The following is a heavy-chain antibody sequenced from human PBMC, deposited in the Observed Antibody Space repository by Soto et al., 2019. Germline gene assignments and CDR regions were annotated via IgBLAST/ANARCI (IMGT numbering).Heavy chain of an antibody. CDR2: IYYSGSS. V-gene: IGHV4-59*01. D-gene: IGHD6-6*01. CDR1: GGSINTYC. CDR3: ARGGSWSGSEYSSSSHNSSYYGIDV. Sequence: SATLSLTRTVTGGSINTYCRSCIRQSAGKGLEWVVYIYYSGSSNYNPSLKSRVTISVDTSKKKFSLKLSSVKAADTAVCYCARGGSWSGSEYSSSSHNSSYYGIDVWGQGTTV. J-gene: IGHJ6*02.